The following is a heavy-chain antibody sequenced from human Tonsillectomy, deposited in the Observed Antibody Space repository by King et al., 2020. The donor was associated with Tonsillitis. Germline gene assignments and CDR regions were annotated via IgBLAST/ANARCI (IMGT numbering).Heavy chain of an antibody. CDR3: ARPLRKIPGSTGEV. V-gene: IGHV3-30*04. CDR2: LSNDGTNK. J-gene: IGHJ3*01. CDR1: GFTFSSYA. D-gene: IGHD1-7*01. Sequence: VQLVESGGGVVQPGRSLRLSCAASGFTFSSYAMHWVRQAPGKGLEWVAVLSNDGTNKFYADSVKGRFTISRDNSKDTLYLQMNSLRVEDTAIYYCARPLRKIPGSTGEVWGQGTMVTVSS.